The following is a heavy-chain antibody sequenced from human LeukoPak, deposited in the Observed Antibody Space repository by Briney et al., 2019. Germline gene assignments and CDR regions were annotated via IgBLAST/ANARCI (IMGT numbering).Heavy chain of an antibody. CDR2: MSGSGGST. D-gene: IGHD2-2*01. J-gene: IGHJ4*02. CDR3: AKDLDCSSTSCYPDY. Sequence: PGASLRLSCAASGFTFSSYAMSWVRQAPGKGLEWVSAMSGSGGSTYYADSVKGRFTISRDNSKNTLYLQMNSLRAEDTAVYYCAKDLDCSSTSCYPDYWGQGTLVTVSS. CDR1: GFTFSSYA. V-gene: IGHV3-23*01.